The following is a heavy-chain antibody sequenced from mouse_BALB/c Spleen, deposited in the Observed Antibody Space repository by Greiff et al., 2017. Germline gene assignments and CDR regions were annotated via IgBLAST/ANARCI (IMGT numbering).Heavy chain of an antibody. CDR2: IWSGGST. CDR1: GFSLTSYG. V-gene: IGHV2-4-1*01. CDR3: ARNWVTTVVGPFDY. D-gene: IGHD1-1*01. Sequence: VQLVESGPGLVQPSQSLSITCTVSGFSLTSYGVHWVRQSPGKGLEWLGVIWSGGSTDYNAAFISRLSISKDNSKSQVFFKVNSLQADDTAIYYCARNWVTTVVGPFDYWGQGTTLTVSS. J-gene: IGHJ2*01.